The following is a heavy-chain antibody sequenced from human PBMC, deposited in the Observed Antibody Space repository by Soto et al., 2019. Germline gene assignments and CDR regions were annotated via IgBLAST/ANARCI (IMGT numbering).Heavy chain of an antibody. CDR3: AKDWSYGDYNYYFDY. V-gene: IGHV3-23*01. CDR2: ISGSGGST. Sequence: GGSRRLSCAASGFTFSSYAMSWVRQAPGKGLEWVSAISGSGGSTYYADSVKGRFTISRDNSKNTLYLQMNSLRAEDTAVYYCAKDWSYGDYNYYFDYWGQGTLVTVSS. CDR1: GFTFSSYA. J-gene: IGHJ4*02. D-gene: IGHD4-17*01.